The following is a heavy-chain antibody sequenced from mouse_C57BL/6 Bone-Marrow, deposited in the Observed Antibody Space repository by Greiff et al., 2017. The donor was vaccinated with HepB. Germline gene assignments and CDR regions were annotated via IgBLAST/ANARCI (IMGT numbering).Heavy chain of an antibody. J-gene: IGHJ3*01. V-gene: IGHV1-15*01. CDR3: TRALYYCGSSGFAY. D-gene: IGHD1-1*01. CDR2: IDPETGGT. CDR1: GYTFTDYE. Sequence: QVQLQQSGAELVRPGASVTLSCKASGYTFTDYEMHWVKQTPVHGLEWIGAIDPETGGTAYNQKFKGKAILTADKSSSTAYMELRSLTSEDSAVYYCTRALYYCGSSGFAYWGQGTLVTVSA.